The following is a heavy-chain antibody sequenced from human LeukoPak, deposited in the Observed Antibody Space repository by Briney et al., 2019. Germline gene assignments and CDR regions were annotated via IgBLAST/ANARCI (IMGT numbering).Heavy chain of an antibody. Sequence: SETLSLTCAVSGGSISSGGYSWSWIRQPPGKGLEWIGYIYHSGSTYYNPSLKSRVTISVDRSKNQFSLKLSSVTAADTAVYYCARGRYYGSGSYYLPFSWFDPWGQGTLVTVSS. D-gene: IGHD3-10*01. J-gene: IGHJ5*02. CDR3: ARGRYYGSGSYYLPFSWFDP. CDR2: IYHSGST. CDR1: GGSISSGGYS. V-gene: IGHV4-30-2*01.